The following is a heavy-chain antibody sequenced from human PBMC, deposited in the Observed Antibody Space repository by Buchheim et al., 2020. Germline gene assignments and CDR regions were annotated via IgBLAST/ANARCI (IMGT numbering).Heavy chain of an antibody. V-gene: IGHV3-48*03. CDR2: ISSSGSTI. CDR1: GFTFSSYE. CDR3: AKWDSSSWYTFDY. D-gene: IGHD6-13*01. J-gene: IGHJ4*02. Sequence: EVQLVESGGGLVQPGGSLRLSCAASGFTFSSYEMNWVRQAPGKGLEWVSYISSSGSTIYYADSVKGRFTISRDNSKNTLFLQMNSLRTDDTAVYYCAKWDSSSWYTFDYWGQGTL.